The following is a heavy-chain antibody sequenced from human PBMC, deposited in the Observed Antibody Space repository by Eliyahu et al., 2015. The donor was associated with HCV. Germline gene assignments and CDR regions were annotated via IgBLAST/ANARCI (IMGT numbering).Heavy chain of an antibody. Sequence: EAQLLESGGDLIQPGGSLRLSCXASQFXFSTSSMSWFRQAPGKGLEWVSAISSDNYYIFYAGFVRGRFTISRDNSKNTLYLQLNSLRAEDTAVYYCAXGGIRNSYSFPIWGQGTMVTVSS. J-gene: IGHJ3*02. D-gene: IGHD3-10*01. CDR2: ISSDNYYI. CDR3: AXGGIRNSYSFPI. CDR1: QFXFSTSS. V-gene: IGHV3-23*01.